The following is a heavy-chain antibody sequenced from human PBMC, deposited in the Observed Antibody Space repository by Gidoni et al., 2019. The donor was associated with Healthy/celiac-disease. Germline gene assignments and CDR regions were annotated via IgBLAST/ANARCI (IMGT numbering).Heavy chain of an antibody. J-gene: IGHJ4*02. CDR3: AKDIRSGWPYYFDY. Sequence: DRLTIYGDNSKNSLYLQMNSLRTEDTALYYCAKDIRSGWPYYFDYWGQGTLVTVSS. D-gene: IGHD6-19*01. V-gene: IGHV3-43*01.